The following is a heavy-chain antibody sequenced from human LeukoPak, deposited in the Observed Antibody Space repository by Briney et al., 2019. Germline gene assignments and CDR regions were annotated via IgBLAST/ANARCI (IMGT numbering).Heavy chain of an antibody. D-gene: IGHD1-26*01. J-gene: IGHJ3*02. CDR3: ARGTGSYYWGHAFDI. CDR2: TYYSGST. V-gene: IGHV4-59*01. CDR1: VGSISSYY. Sequence: SETLSLTCSVSVGSISSYYWSWIRQPPGKGLEWIGYTYYSGSTNYHPSLKSRVTISVDTSKNQFSLRLSSVTAPDTAVYYCARGTGSYYWGHAFDIWGQGTMVTVSS.